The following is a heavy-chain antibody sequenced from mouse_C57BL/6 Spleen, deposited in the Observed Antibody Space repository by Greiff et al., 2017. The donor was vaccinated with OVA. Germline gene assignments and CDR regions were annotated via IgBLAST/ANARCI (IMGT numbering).Heavy chain of an antibody. D-gene: IGHD1-1*01. J-gene: IGHJ2*01. V-gene: IGHV1-7*01. CDR3: AITTVVAYYFDY. CDR2: INPSSGYT. CDR1: GYTFTSYW. Sequence: VKVVESGAELAKPGASVKLSCKASGYTFTSYWMHWVKQRPGQGLEWIGYINPSSGYTKYNQKFKDKATLTADKSSSTAYMQLSSLTYEDSAVYYCAITTVVAYYFDYWGQGTTLTVSS.